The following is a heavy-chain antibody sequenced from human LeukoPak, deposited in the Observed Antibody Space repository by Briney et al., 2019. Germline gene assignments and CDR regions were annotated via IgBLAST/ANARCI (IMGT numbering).Heavy chain of an antibody. CDR1: GYTFTSYD. CDR3: ARGDTYYYGSGSYHAYYYYGMDV. CDR2: MNPNSGNT. D-gene: IGHD3-10*01. Sequence: ASVKVSCKASGYTFTSYDINWVRQATGQGLEWMGWMNPNSGNTGYAQKFQGRVTMTRNTSISTAYMELSSLRSEDTAVYYCARGDTYYYGSGSYHAYYYYGMDVWGQGATVTVSS. V-gene: IGHV1-8*01. J-gene: IGHJ6*02.